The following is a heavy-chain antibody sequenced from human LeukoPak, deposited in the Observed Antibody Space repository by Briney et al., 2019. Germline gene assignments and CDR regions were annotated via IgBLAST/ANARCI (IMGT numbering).Heavy chain of an antibody. V-gene: IGHV4-30-4*01. Sequence: PSQTLSLTCTVSGGSMISADTYWTWIRQPPGKGLEWIGYIYTSGSTNYNPSLKSRVTISVDTPKNQFSLKLSSVTAADTAVYYCAYLSGAIPSGYYMDVWGKGTTVTVSS. CDR2: IYTSGST. CDR3: AYLSGAIPSGYYMDV. D-gene: IGHD2-21*01. CDR1: GGSMISADTY. J-gene: IGHJ6*03.